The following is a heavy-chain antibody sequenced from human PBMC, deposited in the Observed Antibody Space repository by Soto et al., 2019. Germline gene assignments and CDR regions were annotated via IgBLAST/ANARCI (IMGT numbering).Heavy chain of an antibody. V-gene: IGHV4-31*03. CDR1: GGSISSGGYY. J-gene: IGHJ6*03. CDR2: IYYSGCT. CDR3: ARGALYYYYMDV. Sequence: QVQLQESGPGLVKPSQTLSLTCTVSGGSISSGGYYWSWIRQHPGKGLEWIGYIYYSGCTYYNPSLKSRLTISVDTSKNQFSLKLSSVTAADTAVYYCARGALYYYYMDVWGKGTTVTVSS.